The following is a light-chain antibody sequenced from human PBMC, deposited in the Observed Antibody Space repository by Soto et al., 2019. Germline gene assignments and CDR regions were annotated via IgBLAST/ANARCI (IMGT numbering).Light chain of an antibody. V-gene: IGKV3-15*01. J-gene: IGKJ5*01. CDR3: QQYYDWPIT. CDR1: QSISNN. Sequence: EIVMTQSPATLSVSPGERATLSCRASQSISNNVAWYQQKPGQAPRLLSYGASTRATGFPDRVSGSGSGTEFTLTISSLNSEDFAVYYCQQYYDWPITFGQGTRLEIK. CDR2: GAS.